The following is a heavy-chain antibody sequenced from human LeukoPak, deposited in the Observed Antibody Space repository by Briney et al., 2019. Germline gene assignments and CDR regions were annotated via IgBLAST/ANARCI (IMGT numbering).Heavy chain of an antibody. V-gene: IGHV1-8*01. CDR1: GYTFTSYD. CDR2: MNPNSGNT. J-gene: IGHJ6*02. CDR3: ARVSTVEMATMDYYYGMDV. Sequence: ASVKVSCKASGYTFTSYDINWVRQATGQGLEWMGWMNPNSGNTGYAQKFQGRVTMTRNTSISTAYMEPSSLRPEDTAVYYCARVSTVEMATMDYYYGMDVWGQGTTVTVSS. D-gene: IGHD5-24*01.